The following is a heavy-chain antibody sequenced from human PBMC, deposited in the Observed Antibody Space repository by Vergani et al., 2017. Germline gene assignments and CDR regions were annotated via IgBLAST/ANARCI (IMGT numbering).Heavy chain of an antibody. V-gene: IGHV4-39*01. CDR1: GGSISSNIYY. CDR3: AKPVGTSAIMDGYTM. CDR2: ISSSGSS. Sequence: QLHLQESGTGLVKPSETLSLTCTVSGGSISSNIYYWGWIRQSPGKGLEWIGSISSSGSSYSNPSLQSRVTMSVDTSTNQVSLRLSSVTAADTALYYCAKPVGTSAIMDGYTMWGQGTMVTVSS. D-gene: IGHD5/OR15-5a*01. J-gene: IGHJ3*02.